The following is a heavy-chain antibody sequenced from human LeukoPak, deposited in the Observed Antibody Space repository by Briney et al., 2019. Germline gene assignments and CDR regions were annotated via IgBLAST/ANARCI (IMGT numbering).Heavy chain of an antibody. CDR3: AKDTMVRGGNYSYGMDV. J-gene: IGHJ6*02. CDR2: ISWNSGSI. D-gene: IGHD3-10*01. Sequence: HPGGSLRLSCAASGFTFDDYAMHWVRHAPGKGLEWVSGISWNSGSIGYADSVKGRFTISRDNAKNSLYLQMNSLRAEDTALYYCAKDTMVRGGNYSYGMDVWGQGTTVTVSS. V-gene: IGHV3-9*01. CDR1: GFTFDDYA.